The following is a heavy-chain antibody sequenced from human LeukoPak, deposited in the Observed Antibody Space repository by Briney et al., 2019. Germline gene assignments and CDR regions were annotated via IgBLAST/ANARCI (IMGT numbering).Heavy chain of an antibody. CDR2: IYYSGST. D-gene: IGHD3-22*01. J-gene: IGHJ4*02. CDR1: GGSISSGGYY. Sequence: SETLSLTCTVSGGSISSGGYYWSWIRQHPGKGLEWIGYIYYSGSTYYNPSLKSRVTISVDTSKNQFSLKLSSVTAADTAVYYCARSGDSSGYYYLKPSDYWGQGTLVTVSS. V-gene: IGHV4-31*03. CDR3: ARSGDSSGYYYLKPSDY.